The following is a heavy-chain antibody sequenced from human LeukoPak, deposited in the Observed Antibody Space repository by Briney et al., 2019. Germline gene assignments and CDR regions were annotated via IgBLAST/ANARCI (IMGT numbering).Heavy chain of an antibody. V-gene: IGHV4-34*01. CDR3: ARLHSSSWYGWFDP. D-gene: IGHD6-13*01. Sequence: TSETLSLTCAVYGGSFSGYYWRWIRQPPGKGLEWIAEINHSGSTNYNPSLKSRVTISVDTSKNQFSLKLSSVTAADTAVYYCARLHSSSWYGWFDPWGQGTLVTVSS. CDR1: GGSFSGYY. J-gene: IGHJ5*02. CDR2: INHSGST.